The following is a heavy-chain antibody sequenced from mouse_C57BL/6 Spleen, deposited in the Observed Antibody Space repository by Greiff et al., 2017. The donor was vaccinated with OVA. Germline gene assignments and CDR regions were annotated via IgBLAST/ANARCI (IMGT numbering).Heavy chain of an antibody. CDR2: ISYDGSN. V-gene: IGHV3-6*01. CDR1: GYSITSGYY. CDR3: ARDSPYGNYVAY. D-gene: IGHD2-1*01. Sequence: EVQLQESGPGLVKPSQSLSLTCSVTGYSITSGYYWNWIRQFPGNKLEWMGYISYDGSNNYNPSLKNRISITRDTSKNQFFLKLNSVTTEDTATYYCARDSPYGNYVAYWGQGTLVTVSA. J-gene: IGHJ3*01.